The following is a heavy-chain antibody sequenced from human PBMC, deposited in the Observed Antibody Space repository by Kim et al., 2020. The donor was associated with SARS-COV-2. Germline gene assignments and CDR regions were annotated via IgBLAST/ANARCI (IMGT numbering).Heavy chain of an antibody. CDR2: IDDSGHTV. V-gene: IGHV3-48*04. D-gene: IGHD3-22*01. CDR3: ARDSLYDSRGYWSPIPDY. J-gene: IGHJ4*02. CDR1: GFTFGSYS. Sequence: GGSLRLSCAASGFTFGSYSMNWVRQAPGKGLEWISYIDDSGHTVHYANSVMGRFTISRDNAKNSLYLQMNSLSAEDTAVYYCARDSLYDSRGYWSPIPDYWGQGTLLTVSS.